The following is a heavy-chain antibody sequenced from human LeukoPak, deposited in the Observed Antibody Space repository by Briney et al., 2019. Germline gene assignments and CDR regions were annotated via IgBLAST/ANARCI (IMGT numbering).Heavy chain of an antibody. CDR2: VSYSGTT. V-gene: IGHV4-59*01. J-gene: IGHJ1*01. CDR3: ARGNGDYVEYFQH. Sequence: PSETLSLTCSVSGGSISSYYWSWIRQPPGKGLEWLGRVSYSGTTKYSPSLKSRVTISVDTSKSQFSLKLTSVTAADTAVYYCARGNGDYVEYFQHWGQGTLVTVSS. CDR1: GGSISSYY. D-gene: IGHD4-17*01.